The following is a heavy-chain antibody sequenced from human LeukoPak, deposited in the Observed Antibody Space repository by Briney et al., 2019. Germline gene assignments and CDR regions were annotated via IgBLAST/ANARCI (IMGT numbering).Heavy chain of an antibody. Sequence: GGSLRLSCAASGFTFSSYAMSWVRQAPGKGLEWVSYISTSGSTHYADSVKGRFTISRDDAKNSLYLQMNSLRAEDTAVYYCARDSELTGHRVEYWGQGTLVTVSS. CDR3: ARDSELTGHRVEY. CDR1: GFTFSSYA. J-gene: IGHJ4*02. CDR2: ISTSGST. V-gene: IGHV3-48*03. D-gene: IGHD5-24*01.